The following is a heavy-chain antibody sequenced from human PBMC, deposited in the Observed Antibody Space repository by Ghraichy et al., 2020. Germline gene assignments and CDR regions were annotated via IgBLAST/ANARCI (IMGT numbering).Heavy chain of an antibody. Sequence: GGSLRLSCAASGFSFSSYGMHWVRQTPGKGLEWVAVISYDGGNKYYGDSVKGRFTISGDNSKNTLYLQMNSLRAEDTAVYYCAKASVGVTPFGYYYGMDVWGQGTTVTVSS. CDR3: AKASVGVTPFGYYYGMDV. CDR2: ISYDGGNK. D-gene: IGHD1-26*01. J-gene: IGHJ6*02. V-gene: IGHV3-30*18. CDR1: GFSFSSYG.